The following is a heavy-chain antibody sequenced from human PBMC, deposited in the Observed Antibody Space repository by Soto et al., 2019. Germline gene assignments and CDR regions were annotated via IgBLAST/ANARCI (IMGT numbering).Heavy chain of an antibody. J-gene: IGHJ4*02. CDR2: ISGSGGST. V-gene: IGHV3-23*01. CDR3: EREHLGEAVEGRQIFLSAFDY. D-gene: IGHD3-3*01. CDR1: GFTFSSYA. Sequence: GGSLRLSCAASGFTFSSYAMSWVRQAPGKGLEWVSAISGSGGSTYYADSVKGRFTLSRDNSKNTLYLQMSRLRPEDTAVYYCEREHLGEAVEGRQIFLSAFDYWGQGT.